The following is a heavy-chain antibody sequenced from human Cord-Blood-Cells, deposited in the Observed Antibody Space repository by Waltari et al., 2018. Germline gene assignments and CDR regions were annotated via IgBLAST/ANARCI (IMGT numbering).Heavy chain of an antibody. Sequence: EVQLAVSGGGLTQRGGSMGLACAASGFTVSSTYVSRVSQAPGKGVEWVSVIYSGGSTYYADSVKGRFTISRDNSKNTLYLQMNSLRAEDTAVYYCASHYGDYWYFDLWGRGTLVTVSS. V-gene: IGHV3-53*01. CDR1: GFTVSSTY. CDR3: ASHYGDYWYFDL. CDR2: IYSGGST. J-gene: IGHJ2*01. D-gene: IGHD4-17*01.